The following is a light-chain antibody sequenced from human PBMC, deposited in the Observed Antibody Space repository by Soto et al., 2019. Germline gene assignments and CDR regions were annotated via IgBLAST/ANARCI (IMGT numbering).Light chain of an antibody. CDR2: GAS. J-gene: IGKJ1*01. CDR1: QSISSNY. Sequence: EIVLTQSPGTLSVSPGERATLSCRASQSISSNYLAWYQQKPGQAPRILIYGASSRATGIPDRFSGSGSGTDFTLTNSRLEPEDSAIYYCQQYVSWTFGQGTKVEIK. CDR3: QQYVSWT. V-gene: IGKV3-20*01.